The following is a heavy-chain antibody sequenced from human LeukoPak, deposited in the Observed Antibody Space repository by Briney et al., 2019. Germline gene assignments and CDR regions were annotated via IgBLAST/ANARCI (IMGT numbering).Heavy chain of an antibody. D-gene: IGHD4-23*01. CDR1: GYSISGGYY. CDR3: ARLQDDGGHGEFDY. CDR2: IYHSGST. Sequence: LETLSLTCAVSGYSISGGYYCGWIRQTPGKGLEWIGSIYHSGSTYYNPSLKSRVTISVDTSKNQFSLKLSSVTAADTAVYYCARLQDDGGHGEFDYWGQGTLVTVSS. V-gene: IGHV4-38-2*01. J-gene: IGHJ4*02.